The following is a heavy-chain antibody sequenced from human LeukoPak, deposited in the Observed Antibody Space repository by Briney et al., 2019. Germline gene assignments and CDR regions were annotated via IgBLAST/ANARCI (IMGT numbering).Heavy chain of an antibody. CDR2: IKQDGSEK. D-gene: IGHD3-3*01. CDR3: ARSLWSGYYTDDAFDI. V-gene: IGHV3-7*01. J-gene: IGHJ3*02. Sequence: GGSLRLSCAASGFIFSSYWMSGVRQAPGKGLEWVANIKQDGSEKYYVDSVKGRFTISRDNAKNSLYLQMNSLRAEDTAVYYCARSLWSGYYTDDAFDIWGQGTMVTVSS. CDR1: GFIFSSYW.